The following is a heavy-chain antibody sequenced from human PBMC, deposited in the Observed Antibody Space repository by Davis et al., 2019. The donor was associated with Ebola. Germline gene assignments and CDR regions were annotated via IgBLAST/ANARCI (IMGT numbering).Heavy chain of an antibody. CDR2: MNPNSGNT. J-gene: IGHJ3*02. CDR1: GYSFTGYY. CDR3: ARTSIVGTTTTASDI. V-gene: IGHV1-8*02. Sequence: ASVKVSCKASGYSFTGYYIHWVRQATGQGPEWMGWMNPNSGNTGYSQKFQGRVTMTRNTSITTAYMELSSLRSDDTAVYFCARTSIVGTTTTASDIWGQGTLVTVSS. D-gene: IGHD1-26*01.